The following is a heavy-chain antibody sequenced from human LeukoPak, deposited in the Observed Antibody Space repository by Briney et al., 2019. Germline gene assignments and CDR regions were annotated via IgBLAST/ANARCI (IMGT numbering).Heavy chain of an antibody. CDR3: ASNTGTVFDY. Sequence: SETLSLTCAVYGGSFSGYYWSWIRQPPGKGLEWIGYVYYSGSTEYNPSLRSRVTISLEMSKHQFSLNLTSVTAADTAVYYCASNTGTVFDYWGQGALVTVSS. CDR2: VYYSGST. CDR1: GGSFSGYY. J-gene: IGHJ4*02. D-gene: IGHD7-27*01. V-gene: IGHV4-59*01.